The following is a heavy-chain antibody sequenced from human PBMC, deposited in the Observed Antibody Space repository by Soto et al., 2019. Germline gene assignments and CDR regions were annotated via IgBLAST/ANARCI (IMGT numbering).Heavy chain of an antibody. J-gene: IGHJ6*03. Sequence: SETLSLTCAVYGGSFSGYYWSWIRQPPGKGLEWIGEINHSGSTNYNPSLKSRVTISVDTSKNQFSLKRSSVTAADTVVYTCGRRRDCGGDCYNYYYMDVGGKGT. CDR2: INHSGST. D-gene: IGHD2-21*01. CDR3: GRRRDCGGDCYNYYYMDV. V-gene: IGHV4-34*01. CDR1: GGSFSGYY.